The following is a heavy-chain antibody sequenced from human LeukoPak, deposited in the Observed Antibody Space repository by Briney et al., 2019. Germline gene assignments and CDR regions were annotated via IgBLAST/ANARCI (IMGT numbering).Heavy chain of an antibody. CDR3: ARGGYGWTFKQ. V-gene: IGHV3-11*01. Sequence: PGGSLRLSCTASGFSFSDNFMGWIRQAPGKGLEWVSYINSGGDTIHYLDAAKGRFSISRDNSKRSLYLQMSRLKVDDTAVYYCARGGYGWTFKQWGQGTLVSVSS. D-gene: IGHD5-18*01. CDR1: GFSFSDNF. J-gene: IGHJ4*02. CDR2: INSGGDTI.